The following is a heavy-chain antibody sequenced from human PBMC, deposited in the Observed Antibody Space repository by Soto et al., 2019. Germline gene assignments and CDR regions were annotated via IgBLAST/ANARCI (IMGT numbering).Heavy chain of an antibody. CDR3: HRKSGSGHNWFDP. CDR2: VYYGGSI. Sequence: SETLSLTCTVSGGSISSSTYYWGWVRLPPGKGLEWIGSVYYGGSIYYNPSLKSRVTISVDTSKNQFSLKLSSVTAADTGVYYCHRKSGSGHNWFDPWGQGTLVTVYS. V-gene: IGHV4-39*01. CDR1: GGSISSSTYY. J-gene: IGHJ5*02. D-gene: IGHD6-19*01.